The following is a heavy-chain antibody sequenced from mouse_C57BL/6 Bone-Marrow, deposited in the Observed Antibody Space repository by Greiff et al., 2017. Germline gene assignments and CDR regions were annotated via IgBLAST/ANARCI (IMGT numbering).Heavy chain of an antibody. CDR3: ASAWGRYFDV. J-gene: IGHJ1*03. CDR1: GFTFSSYA. Sequence: DVQLVESGGGLVKPGGSLKLSCAASGFTFSSYAMSWVRQTPEKRLEWVATISACGSYTYYPDNVKGRFTISRDNAKSTLYLQKSHLESEDTAMYYCASAWGRYFDVWGTGTTVTVSA. CDR2: ISACGSYT. V-gene: IGHV5-4*01. D-gene: IGHD4-1*01.